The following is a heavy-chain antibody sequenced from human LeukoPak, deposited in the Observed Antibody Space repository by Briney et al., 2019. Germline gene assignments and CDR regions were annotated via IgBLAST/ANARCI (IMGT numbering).Heavy chain of an antibody. D-gene: IGHD5-24*01. CDR1: GVSISSSSYY. V-gene: IGHV4-39*01. J-gene: IGHJ4*02. CDR3: ARHRSGWLQSSFDY. CDR2: IYYSEST. Sequence: PSETLSLTCTVSGVSISSSSYYWGWIRQPPGKGLEWIGSIYYSESTYYNSSLKSRVTISVDTSKNQVSLKLNSVTAADTAVYYCARHRSGWLQSSFDYWGQGTLVTVSS.